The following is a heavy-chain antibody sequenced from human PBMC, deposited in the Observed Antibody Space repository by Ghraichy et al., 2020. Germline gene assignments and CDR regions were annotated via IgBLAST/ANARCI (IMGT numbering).Heavy chain of an antibody. CDR1: GFTFINYA. CDR3: ARRGGSGWGAFDS. Sequence: LSLTCVASGFTFINYAMNWVRQAPGKGLEWVSSISFRNDNAFYADSVKGRFTISKDNSKNKLWLQMSNLRAEDTAIYYCARRGGSGWGAFDSWGQGTLVTVSS. V-gene: IGHV3-23*01. J-gene: IGHJ4*02. D-gene: IGHD3-10*01. CDR2: ISFRNDNA.